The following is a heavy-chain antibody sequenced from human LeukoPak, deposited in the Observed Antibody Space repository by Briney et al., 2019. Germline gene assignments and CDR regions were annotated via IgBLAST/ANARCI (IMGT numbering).Heavy chain of an antibody. J-gene: IGHJ3*02. CDR1: GGTFSSYA. V-gene: IGHV1-69*01. CDR3: ARGIAAASLDAFDI. D-gene: IGHD6-13*01. Sequence: SVKVSCKASGGTFSSYAISWVRQAPGQGLEWMGGIIPIFGTANYAQKFQGRVTITADESTSTAYMELSSLRSEDTAVYYCARGIAAASLDAFDIWGQGTMVTVSS. CDR2: IIPIFGTA.